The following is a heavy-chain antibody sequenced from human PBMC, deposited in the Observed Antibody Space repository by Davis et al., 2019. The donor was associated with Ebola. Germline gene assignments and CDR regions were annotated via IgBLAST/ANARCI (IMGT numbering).Heavy chain of an antibody. V-gene: IGHV3-7*01. J-gene: IGHJ6*04. D-gene: IGHD6-19*01. CDR2: IKQDGSEK. CDR1: GFTFSSYW. Sequence: GESLKISCAASGFTFSSYWMSWVRQAPGKGLEWVANIKQDGSEKYYVDSVKGRFTISRDNAKNSLYLQMNSLRDEDTAVYYCAREFGSGWPVPSLGMDVWGKGTTVTVSS. CDR3: AREFGSGWPVPSLGMDV.